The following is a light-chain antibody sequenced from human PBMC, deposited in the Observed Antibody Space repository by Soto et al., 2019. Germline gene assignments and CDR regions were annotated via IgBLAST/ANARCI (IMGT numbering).Light chain of an antibody. CDR3: ASYTRTTTLV. Sequence: QSVLTQPPLVSAAPGQKVTISCSGSTSNIGNNYVSWYQQLPGRAPKLLIYDNNKRPTGIPDRFSGSKSGTSATLGITGLQTGDEADFYCASYTRTTTLVFGGGTQLTVL. CDR2: DNN. J-gene: IGLJ2*01. CDR1: TSNIGNNY. V-gene: IGLV1-51*01.